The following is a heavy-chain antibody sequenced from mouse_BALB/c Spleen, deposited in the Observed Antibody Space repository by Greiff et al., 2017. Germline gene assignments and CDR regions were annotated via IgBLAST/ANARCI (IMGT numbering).Heavy chain of an antibody. Sequence: EVQLVESGGGLVQPGGSRKLSCAASGFTFSDYGMAWVRQAPGKGPEWVAFISNLAYSIYYADTVTGRFTISRENAKNTLYLEMSSLRSEDTAMYYCARAHYGSSYYAMDYWGQGTSVTVSS. CDR3: ARAHYGSSYYAMDY. J-gene: IGHJ4*01. CDR1: GFTFSDYG. V-gene: IGHV5-15*02. CDR2: ISNLAYSI. D-gene: IGHD1-1*01.